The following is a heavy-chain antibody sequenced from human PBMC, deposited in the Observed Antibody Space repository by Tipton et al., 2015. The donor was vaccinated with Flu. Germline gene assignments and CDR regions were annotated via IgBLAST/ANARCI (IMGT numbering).Heavy chain of an antibody. CDR1: GFSFSDYA. Sequence: GSLRLSCATSGFSFSDYAMTWLRQAPGKGLEWVSSLSGSGGKTHYAESVRGRFTISRDNSQKTLFLQMNSLRAEDTALYYCAKGYGSGSYYFAYAVDVWGQGTTVSVSS. D-gene: IGHD3-10*01. CDR2: LSGSGGKT. J-gene: IGHJ6*02. V-gene: IGHV3-23*01. CDR3: AKGYGSGSYYFAYAVDV.